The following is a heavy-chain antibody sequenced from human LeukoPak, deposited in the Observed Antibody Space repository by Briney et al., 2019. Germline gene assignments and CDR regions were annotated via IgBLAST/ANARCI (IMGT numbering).Heavy chain of an antibody. CDR2: MNPNSGNT. Sequence: GASVKVSCKSSGKTFNTYGISWVRQAPGQGLEWIGWMNPNSGNTGYAQKFQGRVTITRNTSISTAYMELSSLRSEDTAVYYCARIGSITIFGVVNNYMDVWGKGTTVTVSS. J-gene: IGHJ6*03. CDR1: GKTFNTYG. CDR3: ARIGSITIFGVVNNYMDV. D-gene: IGHD3-3*01. V-gene: IGHV1-8*03.